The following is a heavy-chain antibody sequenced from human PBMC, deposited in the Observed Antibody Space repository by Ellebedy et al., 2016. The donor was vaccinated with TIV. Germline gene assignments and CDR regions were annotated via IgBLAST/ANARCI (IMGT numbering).Heavy chain of an antibody. CDR1: EFTFNNYY. V-gene: IGHV1-46*02. CDR2: INPSGGST. J-gene: IGHJ5*02. D-gene: IGHD3-9*01. Sequence: AASVKVSCKASEFTFNNYYIHWVRQAPGHGLEWMGVINPSGGSTTYSQKFQGTLTLTRDTSTSTVSMHLSSLRSEDTAVYYCARAPRKGDFDWMLVPSPLDLWGQGTLVTVSS. CDR3: ARAPRKGDFDWMLVPSPLDL.